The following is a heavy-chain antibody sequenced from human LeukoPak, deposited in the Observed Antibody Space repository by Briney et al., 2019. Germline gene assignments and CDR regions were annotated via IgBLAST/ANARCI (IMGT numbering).Heavy chain of an antibody. J-gene: IGHJ4*02. D-gene: IGHD6-19*01. CDR3: AREYYSSGWYYFDY. CDR2: IYSGGST. Sequence: GGPLNLSGEPSGCTVSSNNLSWVGQAPGKGWRGVSVIYSGGSTYYADSVKGRFTISRHNSKNTLYLQMNSLRAEDTAVYYCAREYYSSGWYYFDYWGQGTLVTVSS. CDR1: GCTVSSNN. V-gene: IGHV3-53*04.